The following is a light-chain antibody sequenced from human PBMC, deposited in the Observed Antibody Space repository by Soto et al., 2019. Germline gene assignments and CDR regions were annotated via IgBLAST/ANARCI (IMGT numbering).Light chain of an antibody. Sequence: EIVLTQSPGTLSSSPGERITLSCRASESVSSNLAWYQQKPGQAPRLLIYDASNRATGIPARFSGSGSGTDFTLTISSLEPEDFAVYYCQQRSDWPLTFGGGTKVDIK. CDR1: ESVSSN. CDR3: QQRSDWPLT. V-gene: IGKV3-11*01. J-gene: IGKJ4*01. CDR2: DAS.